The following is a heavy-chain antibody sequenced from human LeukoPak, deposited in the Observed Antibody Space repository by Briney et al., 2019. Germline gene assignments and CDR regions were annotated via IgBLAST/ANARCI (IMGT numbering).Heavy chain of an antibody. CDR1: GGSVSSGSYY. D-gene: IGHD6-6*01. CDR3: ARDRVFEYSSSSNYYYGMDV. V-gene: IGHV4-61*01. Sequence: SETLSLTCTVSGGSVSSGSYYWSWIRQPPGKGLEWIGYIYYSGSTNYNPSLKSRVTISVDTSKNQFSLKLSSVTAADTAVYYCARDRVFEYSSSSNYYYGMDVWGQGTTVTVSS. CDR2: IYYSGST. J-gene: IGHJ6*02.